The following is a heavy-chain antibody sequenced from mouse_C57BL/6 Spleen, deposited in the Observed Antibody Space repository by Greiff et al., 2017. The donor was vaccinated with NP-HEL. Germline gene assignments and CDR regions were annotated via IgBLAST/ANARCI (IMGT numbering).Heavy chain of an antibody. CDR3: ARRGRLLPFFDY. CDR2: INPNNGGT. CDR1: GYTFTDYY. Sequence: EVQLQESGPELVKPGASVKISCKASGYTFTDYYMNWVKQSHGKSLEWIGDINPNNGGTSYNQKFKGKATLTVDKSSSTAYMELRSLTSEDSAVYYCARRGRLLPFFDYWGQGTTLTVSS. V-gene: IGHV1-26*01. D-gene: IGHD2-3*01. J-gene: IGHJ2*01.